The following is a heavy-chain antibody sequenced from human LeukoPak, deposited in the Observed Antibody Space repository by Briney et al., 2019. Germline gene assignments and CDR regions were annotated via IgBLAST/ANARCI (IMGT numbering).Heavy chain of an antibody. V-gene: IGHV1-8*01. D-gene: IGHD3/OR15-3a*01. Sequence: ASVKVSCKASGYTFTSYDINWVRQATGQGPEWMGWMNPNSGNTGYAQKFQGRVTMTKNTSITTAYIELSSLRSEDTAVYYCARALSWTTESYYYMDVWGKGTTVTVSS. J-gene: IGHJ6*03. CDR2: MNPNSGNT. CDR1: GYTFTSYD. CDR3: ARALSWTTESYYYMDV.